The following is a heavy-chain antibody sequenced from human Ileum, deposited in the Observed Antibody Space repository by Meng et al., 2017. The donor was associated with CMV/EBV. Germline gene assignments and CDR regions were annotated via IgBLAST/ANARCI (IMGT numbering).Heavy chain of an antibody. CDR1: GGSISNYY. D-gene: IGHD3-10*01. V-gene: IGHV4-4*07. CDR2: IYTSGTT. CDR3: ARNYGSGNWNFFHY. Sequence: QVPLQESGPGLVKTSGTLSLTCYVSGGSISNYYWSWSRQPAGKGLEWIAHIYTSGTTNYNPSLKSRVTMSVDTSRNQFSLKLTSVTAADTAVYYCARNYGSGNWNFFHYWGQGTLVTVSS. J-gene: IGHJ4*02.